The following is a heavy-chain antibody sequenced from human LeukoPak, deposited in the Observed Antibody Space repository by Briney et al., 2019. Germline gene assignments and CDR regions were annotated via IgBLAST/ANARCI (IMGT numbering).Heavy chain of an antibody. CDR2: ISGSGGST. J-gene: IGHJ4*02. Sequence: GGSLRLSCAASGFTISSYAMSWVRQAPGKGLEWVSAISGSGGSTYYADSVKGRFTISRDNSKNTLYLQMNSLRAEDTAVYYCAKIGARQLVLGKYYFDYWGQGTLVTVSS. V-gene: IGHV3-23*01. CDR1: GFTISSYA. D-gene: IGHD6-6*01. CDR3: AKIGARQLVLGKYYFDY.